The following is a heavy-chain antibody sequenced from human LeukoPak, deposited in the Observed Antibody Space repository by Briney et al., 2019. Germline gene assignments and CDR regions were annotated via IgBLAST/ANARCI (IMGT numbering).Heavy chain of an antibody. Sequence: GESLKISCKGSGYIFTNYWFGWVRQMPGKGLEWMGIIFPRDSDIRYSPSFQGQVTISADNSISTAYLQWSSLKASDTAMYYCGRGLVASAGSRVYYFDYWGQGTLVTVSS. CDR3: GRGLVASAGSRVYYFDY. J-gene: IGHJ4*02. V-gene: IGHV5-51*01. CDR2: IFPRDSDI. CDR1: GYIFTNYW. D-gene: IGHD6-13*01.